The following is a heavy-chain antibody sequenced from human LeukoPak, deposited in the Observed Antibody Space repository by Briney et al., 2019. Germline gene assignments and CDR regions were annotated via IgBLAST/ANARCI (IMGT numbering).Heavy chain of an antibody. CDR2: MTGPADTT. J-gene: IGHJ4*02. CDR3: AKGAEIDH. Sequence: GGSRRLSWAAPGFNFNNFAMSWVRQAPGKGPEWLSAMTGPADTTYYAESVKGRFTISRDYSKSMVYLQMNSLRVEDTAIYYCAKGAEIDHWGQGTLVTVSS. V-gene: IGHV3-23*01. CDR1: GFNFNNFA.